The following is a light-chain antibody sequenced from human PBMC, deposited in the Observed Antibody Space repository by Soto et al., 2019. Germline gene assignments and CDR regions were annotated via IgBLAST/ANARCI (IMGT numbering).Light chain of an antibody. CDR3: QQYGSYWNT. CDR2: DAS. J-gene: IGKJ2*01. V-gene: IGKV1-5*01. CDR1: QSISSW. Sequence: DIQMTQSPSTLSASVGDRVTITCRASQSISSWLAWYQQKPGKAPKLLIYDASSLESGVPSRFSGSVSGTEFTLTISSLQPDDFATYYCQQYGSYWNTFGQGTKLEIK.